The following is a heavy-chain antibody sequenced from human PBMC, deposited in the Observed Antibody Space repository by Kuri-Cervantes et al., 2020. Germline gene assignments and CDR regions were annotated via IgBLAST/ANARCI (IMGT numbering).Heavy chain of an antibody. D-gene: IGHD4-17*01. CDR3: ASHASGRVYGDYSFDP. CDR1: GYTFTSYG. V-gene: IGHV1-18*01. CDR2: ISAYNGNT. J-gene: IGHJ5*02. Sequence: ASVKVSCKASGYTFTSYGISWVRQAPGQGLEWMGWISAYNGNTNYAQKLQGRVTMTTDTSTSTAYMELRSLRSDDTAVYYCASHASGRVYGDYSFDPWGQGTLVTVSS.